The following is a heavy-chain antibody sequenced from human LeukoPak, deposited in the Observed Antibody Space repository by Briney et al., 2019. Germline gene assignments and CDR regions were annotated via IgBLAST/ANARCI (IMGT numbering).Heavy chain of an antibody. V-gene: IGHV4-39*01. D-gene: IGHD6-19*01. CDR3: ARHGWSGTAVADSWFDP. CDR2: IYYSGST. CDR1: GGSISSSSYY. Sequence: SETLSLTCTVSGGSISSSSYYWGWIRQPPGKGLEWIGSIYYSGSTYYNPSLKSRVTISVDTSKNQFSLKLSSVTAADTAVYYCARHGWSGTAVADSWFDPWGQGTLVTVSS. J-gene: IGHJ5*02.